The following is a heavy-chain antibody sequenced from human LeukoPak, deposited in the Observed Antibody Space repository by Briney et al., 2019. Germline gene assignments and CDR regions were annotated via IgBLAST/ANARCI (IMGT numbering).Heavy chain of an antibody. CDR3: ASGPYGGNPFDY. V-gene: IGHV3-48*02. CDR1: GFTFTSYG. Sequence: QPGGSLRLSFEASGFTFTSYGMHWVRQSPGKGLEWISFIFSSTLVNYADSVKGRFTISRDNAKNSIYLQMRSLRDEDTAVYYCASGPYGGNPFDYWGQGTLVTVSS. CDR2: IFSSTLV. J-gene: IGHJ4*02. D-gene: IGHD4-23*01.